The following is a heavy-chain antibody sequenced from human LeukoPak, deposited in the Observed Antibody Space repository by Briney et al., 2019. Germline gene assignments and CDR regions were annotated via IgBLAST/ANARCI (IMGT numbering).Heavy chain of an antibody. J-gene: IGHJ4*02. D-gene: IGHD3-22*01. Sequence: SETLSLTCTVSGGSISSSSYYWGWIRQPPGKGLEWIGSVYYSGSTYYNPSLKSRVTISVDTSKNQFSLKLSSVAAADTAVYYCARSPYYYDSSGFSLWGQGTLVTVSS. V-gene: IGHV4-39*01. CDR1: GGSISSSSYY. CDR3: ARSPYYYDSSGFSL. CDR2: VYYSGST.